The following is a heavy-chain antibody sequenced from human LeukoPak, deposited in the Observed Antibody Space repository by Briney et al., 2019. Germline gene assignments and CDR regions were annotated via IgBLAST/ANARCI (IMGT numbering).Heavy chain of an antibody. CDR1: GGSFSGYY. CDR2: INHSGST. CDR3: ARGPRPPITIFYYYYYGMDV. J-gene: IGHJ6*02. D-gene: IGHD3-9*01. V-gene: IGHV4-34*01. Sequence: KPSETLSLTCAVYGGSFSGYYWSWIRQPPGKGLEWIGEINHSGSTNYNPSLKSRVTISVDTSKNQFSLKLSSVTAADTAVYYCARGPRPPITIFYYYYYGMDVWGQGTTVTVSS.